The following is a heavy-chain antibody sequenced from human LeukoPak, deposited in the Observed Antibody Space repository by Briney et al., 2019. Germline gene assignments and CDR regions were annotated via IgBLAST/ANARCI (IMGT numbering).Heavy chain of an antibody. Sequence: PGGSLRLSCAASGFTLSSYAMSWVRQAPGKGLEWVSAISDSGNTYHADSVKGRFTISRDKSKNTLYLQMNSLRAEDTAVYYCAREGFSRGYYQYYYMDVWGKGTTVTVSS. CDR3: AREGFSRGYYQYYYMDV. J-gene: IGHJ6*03. CDR2: ISDSGNT. CDR1: GFTLSSYA. V-gene: IGHV3-23*01. D-gene: IGHD6-13*01.